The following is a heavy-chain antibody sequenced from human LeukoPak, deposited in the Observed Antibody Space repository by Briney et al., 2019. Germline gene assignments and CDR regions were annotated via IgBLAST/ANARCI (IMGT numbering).Heavy chain of an antibody. D-gene: IGHD3-22*01. CDR1: GYTFTSYY. CDR3: ARGQPPLTPFTIVVSYYMDV. J-gene: IGHJ6*03. Sequence: ASVKVSCKASGYTFTSYYMHWVRQAPGQGLEWMGIINPSGGSTSYAQKFQGRVTMTRDTSTSTVYMELSSLRSEDTAVYYCARGQPPLTPFTIVVSYYMDVWGKGTTVTVSS. V-gene: IGHV1-46*01. CDR2: INPSGGST.